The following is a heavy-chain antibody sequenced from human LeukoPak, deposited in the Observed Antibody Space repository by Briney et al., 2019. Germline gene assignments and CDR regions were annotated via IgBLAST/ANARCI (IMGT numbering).Heavy chain of an antibody. CDR2: ISWNSGSI. J-gene: IGHJ4*02. CDR1: GFTFDDYA. V-gene: IGHV3-9*01. D-gene: IGHD3-9*01. Sequence: GRSLRLSCAASGFTFDDYAMHWVRQAPGKGLEWVSGISWNSGSIGYADSVKGRFTISRDNAKNSLYLQMNSLRAEDTALYYCAKDMKYFDWLLVFDYWGQGTLVTASS. CDR3: AKDMKYFDWLLVFDY.